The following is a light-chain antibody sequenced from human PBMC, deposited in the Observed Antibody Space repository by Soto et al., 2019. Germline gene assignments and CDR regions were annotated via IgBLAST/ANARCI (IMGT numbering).Light chain of an antibody. CDR1: QSISND. CDR3: QQGYSTPQT. V-gene: IGKV1-39*01. J-gene: IGKJ1*01. Sequence: DLQMTQSPSSLSASVGDRVTITCRASQSISNDLNWYQQKPGKAPELLIYATSSLQSGVPSRSRGSASGADFTLTINSLQPEDVSTYYCQQGYSTPQTFGQGTKVEIK. CDR2: ATS.